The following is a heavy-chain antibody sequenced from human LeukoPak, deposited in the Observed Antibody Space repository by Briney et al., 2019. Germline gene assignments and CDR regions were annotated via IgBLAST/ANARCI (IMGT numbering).Heavy chain of an antibody. CDR1: GYTFTSYY. CDR2: INPSGGST. J-gene: IGHJ4*02. D-gene: IGHD2-21*02. CDR3: ARFFSDCGGDCSDDY. Sequence: ASVKVSCKASGYTFTSYYMHWVRQAPGQGLEWMGIINPSGGSTSYAQKFQGRVTMTRDTSISTAYMELSRLRSDDTAVYYCARFFSDCGGDCSDDYWGQGTLVTVSS. V-gene: IGHV1-46*01.